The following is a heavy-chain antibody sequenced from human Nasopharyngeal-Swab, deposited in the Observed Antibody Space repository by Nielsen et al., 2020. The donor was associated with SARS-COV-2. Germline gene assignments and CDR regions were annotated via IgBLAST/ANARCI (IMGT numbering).Heavy chain of an antibody. CDR1: GFTFSSYA. CDR3: ARKDVFAYGVDAFDI. J-gene: IGHJ3*02. Sequence: GGSLRLSCAASGFTFSSYAMTWVRQAPGKGLEWFSVVTGSGYGTDYADYVKGRFTISRDNAKNTLYLQMNSLRAEDTAVYYCARKDVFAYGVDAFDIWGQGTMVTVSS. D-gene: IGHD3-10*01. V-gene: IGHV3-23*01. CDR2: VTGSGYGT.